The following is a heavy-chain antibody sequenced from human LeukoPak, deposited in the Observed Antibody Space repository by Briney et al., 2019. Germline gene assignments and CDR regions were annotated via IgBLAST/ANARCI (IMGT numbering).Heavy chain of an antibody. J-gene: IGHJ6*03. CDR1: GGSISSGSYY. CDR3: ARDVDYYGSGSYYEVDYYYYYYMDV. CDR2: IYTSGST. Sequence: SETLSLTCTVSGGSISSGSYYWSWIRQPAGKGLEWIGRIYTSGSTNYNPSLKSRVTISVDTSKNQFSLKLSSVTAADTAVYYCARDVDYYGSGSYYEVDYYYYYYMDVWGKGTTVTISS. V-gene: IGHV4-61*02. D-gene: IGHD3-10*01.